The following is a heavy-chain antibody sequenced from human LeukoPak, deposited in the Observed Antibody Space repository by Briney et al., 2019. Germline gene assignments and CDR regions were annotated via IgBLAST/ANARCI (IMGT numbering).Heavy chain of an antibody. D-gene: IGHD6-19*01. CDR1: GGTFRSYA. V-gene: IGHV1-69*05. J-gene: IGHJ5*02. Sequence: SVNVSCKASGGTFRSYAISWVRQAPGQGLAWMGGIIPIFGTANYAQKFQGRVTITTDESTSTAYMELSSLRSEDTAVYYCARDGTIAVAGTLELDRWGQGTLVTVSS. CDR3: ARDGTIAVAGTLELDR. CDR2: IIPIFGTA.